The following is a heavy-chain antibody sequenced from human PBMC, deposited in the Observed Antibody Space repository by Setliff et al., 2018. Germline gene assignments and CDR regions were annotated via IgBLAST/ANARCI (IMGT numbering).Heavy chain of an antibody. Sequence: GVLRLSCTASGFSFGDYTMTWLRQVPGKGLEWVGFIRDKGHGGTTEYAASVKGRFSISRDDSKSIAYLQMNSLKAEDTAVYYCPTDVPYSYGALEMWGQGTTVTVSS. D-gene: IGHD2-21*01. CDR3: PTDVPYSYGALEM. J-gene: IGHJ3*02. CDR1: GFSFGDYT. V-gene: IGHV3-49*03. CDR2: IRDKGHGGTT.